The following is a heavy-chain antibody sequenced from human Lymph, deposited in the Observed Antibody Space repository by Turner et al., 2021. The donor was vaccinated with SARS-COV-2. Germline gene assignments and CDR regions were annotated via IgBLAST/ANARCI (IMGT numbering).Heavy chain of an antibody. V-gene: IGHV3-21*01. CDR3: ARDIPTTADYFDY. Sequence: EVQLVESGGCLVKPGWSLRLSCAASGFTFSTYSMNWVRQAPGKGLEWISSISSSSSYIYYADSVKGRFTISRDDAKTSLYLQMNSLRAEDTAVYYCARDIPTTADYFDYWGQGTLVTVSS. CDR2: ISSSSSYI. D-gene: IGHD4-17*01. J-gene: IGHJ4*02. CDR1: GFTFSTYS.